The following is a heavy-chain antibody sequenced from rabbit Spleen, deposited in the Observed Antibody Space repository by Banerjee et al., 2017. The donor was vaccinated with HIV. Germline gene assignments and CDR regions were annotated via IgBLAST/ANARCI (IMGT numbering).Heavy chain of an antibody. CDR3: ARVGGVGVYGYATL. CDR2: IYAGSSADT. D-gene: IGHD6-1*01. V-gene: IGHV1S45*01. J-gene: IGHJ6*01. CDR1: GFDFSSYW. Sequence: QEPLVESGGGLVTPGGNLTLTCTASGFDFSSYWMSWVRQAPGKGLEWIACIYAGSSADTYYASWAKGRFTISSHNAQNTLYLQLKSLTAADTATYFCARVGGVGVYGYATLWGQGTLVTVS.